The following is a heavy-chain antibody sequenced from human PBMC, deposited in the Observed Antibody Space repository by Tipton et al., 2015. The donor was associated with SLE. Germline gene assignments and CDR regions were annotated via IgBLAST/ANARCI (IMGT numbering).Heavy chain of an antibody. J-gene: IGHJ4*02. CDR1: GESFSGYY. D-gene: IGHD1-26*01. V-gene: IGHV4-34*01. CDR2: VDPSGST. Sequence: TLSLTCAVYGESFSGYYWTWIRQPPGKGLEWIGEVDPSGSTNYNPSLRSRVTISIDTSKNQFSLRLKSVTAADTAVYYCARSWSGRREFDYWGPGTLVTASS. CDR3: ARSWSGRREFDY.